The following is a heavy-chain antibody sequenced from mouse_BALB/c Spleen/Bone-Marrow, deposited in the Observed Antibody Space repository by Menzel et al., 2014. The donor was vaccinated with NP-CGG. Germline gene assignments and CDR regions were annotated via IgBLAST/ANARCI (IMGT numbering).Heavy chain of an antibody. V-gene: IGHV1-67*01. CDR1: GYTVTDYA. CDR2: ISTYSGDA. CDR3: ARGIYYDSTWFAY. Sequence: VQLQESGAELVRPGVSVKISCKGSGYTVTDYAMHWVKQSHAKSLEWIGVISTYSGDARYNQKFKDKATMTVDKSSRTAYMELARLTSEDSAIYYCARGIYYDSTWFAYWGQGTLVTVSA. D-gene: IGHD2-4*01. J-gene: IGHJ3*01.